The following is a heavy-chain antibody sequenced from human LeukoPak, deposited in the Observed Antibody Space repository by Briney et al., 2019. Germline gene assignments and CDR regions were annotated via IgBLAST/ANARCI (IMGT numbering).Heavy chain of an antibody. Sequence: ASVKVSCKVSGYTLTELSMHWVRQAPGKGLEWMGWISAYNGNTNYAQKLQGRVTMTTDTSTSTAYMELRSLRSDDTAVYYCARGAAGRNYFDYWGQGTLVTVSS. CDR3: ARGAAGRNYFDY. D-gene: IGHD6-13*01. J-gene: IGHJ4*02. CDR1: GYTLTELS. V-gene: IGHV1-18*01. CDR2: ISAYNGNT.